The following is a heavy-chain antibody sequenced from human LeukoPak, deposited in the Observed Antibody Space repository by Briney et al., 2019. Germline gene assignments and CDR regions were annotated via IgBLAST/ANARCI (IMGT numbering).Heavy chain of an antibody. CDR2: IYSGGST. CDR3: ARGTYYYDSSGYYYVHFDY. CDR1: GFTVSSNY. J-gene: IGHJ4*02. V-gene: IGHV3-53*01. D-gene: IGHD3-22*01. Sequence: HPGGSLRLSCAASGFTVSSNYMSWVRQAPGKGLEWVSVIYSGGSTYYADSVKGRFPISRDNSKNTLYLQMNSLRAEDTAVYYCARGTYYYDSSGYYYVHFDYWGQGTLVTVSS.